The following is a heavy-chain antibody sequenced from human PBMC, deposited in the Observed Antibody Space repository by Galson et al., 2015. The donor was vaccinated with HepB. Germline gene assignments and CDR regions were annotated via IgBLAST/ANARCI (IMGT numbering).Heavy chain of an antibody. Sequence: SLRLSCAASGFSFSTYWMSWVRQAPGKGLEWVSAISSNGGSTYYADSVKGRFTISRDNSKNTLYLQMSSLRPEDTAVYYCVKDQTGSFYRNWFDPWGQGTLVTVSS. CDR1: GFSFSTYW. CDR2: ISSNGGST. D-gene: IGHD1-26*01. J-gene: IGHJ5*02. CDR3: VKDQTGSFYRNWFDP. V-gene: IGHV3-64D*09.